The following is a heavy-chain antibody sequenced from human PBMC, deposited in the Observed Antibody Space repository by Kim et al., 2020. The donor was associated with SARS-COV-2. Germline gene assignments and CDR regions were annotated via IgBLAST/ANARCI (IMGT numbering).Heavy chain of an antibody. D-gene: IGHD3-22*01. CDR1: GYTFTSYA. Sequence: ASVKVSYKASGYTFTSYAMNWVRQAPGQGLEWMGWINTNTGNPTYAQGFTGRFVFSLDTSVSTAYLQISSLKAEDTAVYYCATFLRCYYYDSSGCFDYWGQGTLVTVSS. V-gene: IGHV7-4-1*02. CDR3: ATFLRCYYYDSSGCFDY. CDR2: INTNTGNP. J-gene: IGHJ4*02.